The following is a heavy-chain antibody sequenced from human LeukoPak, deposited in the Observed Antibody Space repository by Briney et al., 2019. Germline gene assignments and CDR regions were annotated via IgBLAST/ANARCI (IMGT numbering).Heavy chain of an antibody. J-gene: IGHJ4*02. CDR2: INPSGWST. CDR1: GYTFTNYY. Sequence: ASVKVSCKTSGYTFTNYYMHWVRQARGQGLEWMGIINPSGWSTSYAQKFQGRVTMTGDTSTNTVCMELSSLRSEDTAMYYCAREWVHYTYGSPPIDYWGQGTLVSVSS. D-gene: IGHD5-18*01. CDR3: AREWVHYTYGSPPIDY. V-gene: IGHV1-46*01.